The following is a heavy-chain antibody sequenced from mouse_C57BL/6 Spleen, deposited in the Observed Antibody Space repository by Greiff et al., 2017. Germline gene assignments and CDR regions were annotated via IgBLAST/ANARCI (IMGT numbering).Heavy chain of an antibody. J-gene: IGHJ2*01. Sequence: QVQLQQSGAELVMPGASVKLSCKASGYTFTSYWMHWVKQRPGQGLEWIGEIDPSDSYTNYNQKFKGKSTLTVDKSSSTAYMQLSSLTSEDSAVYYCARNHGNYEENYFDYWGQGTTLTVSS. CDR3: ARNHGNYEENYFDY. CDR2: IDPSDSYT. V-gene: IGHV1-69*01. D-gene: IGHD2-1*01. CDR1: GYTFTSYW.